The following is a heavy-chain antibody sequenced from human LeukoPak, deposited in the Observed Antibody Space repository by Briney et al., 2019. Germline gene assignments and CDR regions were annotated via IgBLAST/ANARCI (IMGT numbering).Heavy chain of an antibody. CDR3: ALDDSSGSHLD. CDR1: GYTFTTYY. CDR2: LNPSGGST. D-gene: IGHD3-22*01. J-gene: IGHJ4*02. Sequence: ASVKVSCKASGYTFTTYYMHWVRQAPGQGLEWMGMLNPSGGSTTYAQKLQVRITMTRDTSTNTVYMELSSLRSEDTAVYYCALDDSSGSHLDWGQGTLVTVSS. V-gene: IGHV1-46*04.